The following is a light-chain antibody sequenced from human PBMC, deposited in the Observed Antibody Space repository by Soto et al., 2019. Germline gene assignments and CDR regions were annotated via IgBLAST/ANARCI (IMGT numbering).Light chain of an antibody. CDR1: QGISSY. Sequence: AIRMTQSPSSLSASRGDRVTITCRASQGISSYLAWYQQKPGKAPKLLIYAASTLQSGVPSRFSGSGSGTDFTLTISCLQSEDFATYYCQQYYSYPLTFGGGTKV. J-gene: IGKJ4*01. V-gene: IGKV1-8*01. CDR2: AAS. CDR3: QQYYSYPLT.